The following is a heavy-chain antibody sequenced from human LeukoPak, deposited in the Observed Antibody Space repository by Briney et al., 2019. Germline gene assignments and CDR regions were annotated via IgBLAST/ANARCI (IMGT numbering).Heavy chain of an antibody. V-gene: IGHV4-38-2*02. CDR2: FYHSGTT. Sequence: PSETLSLTCTVSGYPITSGYFWAWIRQPPGKGLEWIGSFYHSGTTSYNPSLKSRVTISVDTSINQFSLNLTSVTAADTAVYYCARGSGYYGEDFEYWGQGTLVTVSS. CDR3: ARGSGYYGEDFEY. CDR1: GYPITSGYF. J-gene: IGHJ4*02. D-gene: IGHD3-22*01.